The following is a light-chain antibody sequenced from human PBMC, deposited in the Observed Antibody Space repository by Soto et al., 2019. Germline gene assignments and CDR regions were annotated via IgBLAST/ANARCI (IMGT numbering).Light chain of an antibody. CDR3: QQYGSSPMYT. Sequence: DIQMTQSPSTLSASVGDRVTITCRASQSISSWLAWYQQKPGKAPKLLIHGASTRATGIPDRFSGSGSGTDFTLTISRLEPEDFAVYYCQQYGSSPMYTFGQGTKLEIK. CDR2: GAS. J-gene: IGKJ2*01. V-gene: IGKV1-5*01. CDR1: QSISSW.